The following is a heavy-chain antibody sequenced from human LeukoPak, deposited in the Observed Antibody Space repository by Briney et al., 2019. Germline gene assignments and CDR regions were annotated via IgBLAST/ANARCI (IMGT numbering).Heavy chain of an antibody. D-gene: IGHD3-9*01. Sequence: GGSLRLSCAASGFTFSTYWMSWVRQAPGKRLEWVANIKQDGSEKYYADSVKGRFTISRDNAKNSLYLQMNSLRAEDTAVYFCARGNYDILIDSYRGDYFDYWGQGTLVTVSS. CDR3: ARGNYDILIDSYRGDYFDY. V-gene: IGHV3-7*01. CDR2: IKQDGSEK. CDR1: GFTFSTYW. J-gene: IGHJ4*02.